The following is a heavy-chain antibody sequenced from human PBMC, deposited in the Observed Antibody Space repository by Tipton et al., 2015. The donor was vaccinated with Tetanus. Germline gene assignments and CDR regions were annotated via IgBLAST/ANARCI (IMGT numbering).Heavy chain of an antibody. Sequence: GLVKPSETLSLTCTVSGGSISSSSYYWGWIRQPPGKGLEWIGSIYYSGSTYYNPSLKSRVTISVDTSKNQFSLKLSSVTAADTAVYCCARGRTDTAISDNWFDPWGQGTLVTVSS. CDR2: IYYSGST. J-gene: IGHJ5*02. D-gene: IGHD5-18*01. CDR1: GGSISSSSYY. V-gene: IGHV4-39*01. CDR3: ARGRTDTAISDNWFDP.